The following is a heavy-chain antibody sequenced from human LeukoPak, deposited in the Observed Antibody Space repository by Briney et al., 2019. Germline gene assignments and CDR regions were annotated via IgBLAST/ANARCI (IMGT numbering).Heavy chain of an antibody. CDR1: GFTVSSNY. CDR2: ISGSGGST. Sequence: GGSQRLSCAASGFTVSSNYMSWVRQAPGKGLEWVSGISGSGGSTYYADSVKGRFTISRDNSKNTLDLQMNSLRAEDTAVYYCAKDDAWLRYQYWGQGTLVTVSS. J-gene: IGHJ4*02. CDR3: AKDDAWLRYQY. V-gene: IGHV3-23*01. D-gene: IGHD3-9*01.